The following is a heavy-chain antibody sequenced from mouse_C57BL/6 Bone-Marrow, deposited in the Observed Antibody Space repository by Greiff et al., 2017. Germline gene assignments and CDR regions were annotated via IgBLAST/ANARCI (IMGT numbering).Heavy chain of an antibody. D-gene: IGHD1-1*01. CDR2: ISNGGGST. CDR3: ARHTETTVVGDAMDY. J-gene: IGHJ4*01. CDR1: GFTFSDYY. Sequence: DVQLVESGGGLVQPGGSLKLSCAASGFTFSDYYMYWVRQTPEKRLEWVAYISNGGGSTYYPDTVKGRFTISRDNAKNTLYLQMSRLKSEDTAMYYCARHTETTVVGDAMDYWGQGTSVTVSS. V-gene: IGHV5-12*01.